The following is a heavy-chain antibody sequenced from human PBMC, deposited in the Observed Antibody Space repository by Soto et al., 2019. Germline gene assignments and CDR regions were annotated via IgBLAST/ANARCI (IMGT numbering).Heavy chain of an antibody. CDR2: ISVSGIIT. J-gene: IGHJ4*02. V-gene: IGHV3-23*01. CDR3: AKSPSGILSFGDFIY. Sequence: GGSLRLSCAASGFTFNTYAMNWVRQAPGKGLEWVAEISVSGIITYYAPSVKGRFTISSDSSKNTLYLQMYSLRAEDTAIYYCAKSPSGILSFGDFIYWGQGALVTVSS. D-gene: IGHD2-15*01. CDR1: GFTFNTYA.